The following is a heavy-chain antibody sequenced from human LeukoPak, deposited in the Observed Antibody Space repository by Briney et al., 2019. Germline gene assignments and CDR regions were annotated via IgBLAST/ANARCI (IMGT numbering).Heavy chain of an antibody. Sequence: SETLSLTCAVSGYSISSGYYWGWIRQPPGKGLEWIGSTYHSGSTYYNPSLKSRVTISVDTSENQFSLKLSSVTAADTTVYYCARLFEPPMIVVVPAAPDYWGQGTLVTVSS. CDR2: TYHSGST. J-gene: IGHJ4*02. CDR1: GYSISSGYY. D-gene: IGHD2-2*01. V-gene: IGHV4-38-2*01. CDR3: ARLFEPPMIVVVPAAPDY.